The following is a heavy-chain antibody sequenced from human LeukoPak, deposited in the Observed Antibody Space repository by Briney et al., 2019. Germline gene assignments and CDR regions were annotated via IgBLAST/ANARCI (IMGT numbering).Heavy chain of an antibody. V-gene: IGHV1-69*13. Sequence: ASVKVSCKASGGIFSSDGFHWVRQAPGQGLEWMCGIIPMFGTANYAQSFEDRLTITADESTTTAYMELRSLRAEDTAVYFCARGEDILAYFDYWGQGTLVTVSS. CDR2: IIPMFGTA. CDR3: ARGEDILAYFDY. CDR1: GGIFSSDG. D-gene: IGHD3-9*01. J-gene: IGHJ4*02.